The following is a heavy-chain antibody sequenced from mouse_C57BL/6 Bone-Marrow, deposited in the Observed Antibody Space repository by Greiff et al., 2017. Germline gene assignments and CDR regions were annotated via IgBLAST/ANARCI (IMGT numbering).Heavy chain of an antibody. V-gene: IGHV1-19*01. CDR1: GYTFTDYY. CDR2: INPYNGGT. J-gene: IGHJ2*01. Sequence: SGPVLVKPGASVKMSCKASGYTFTDYYMNWVKQSHGKSLEWIGVINPYNGGTSYNQKFKGKATLTVDKSSSTAYMELNSLTSEDSAVYYCAREGDCDKDFDYWGQGTTLTVSS. CDR3: AREGDCDKDFDY.